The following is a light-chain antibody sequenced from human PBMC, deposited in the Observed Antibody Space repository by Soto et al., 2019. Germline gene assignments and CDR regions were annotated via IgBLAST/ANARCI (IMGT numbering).Light chain of an antibody. CDR3: QHYDHLPPLS. J-gene: IGKJ4*01. V-gene: IGKV1-33*01. CDR2: DAS. Sequence: DILMTQSPSSLSASVGDRVIITCQASQDIRNYLNWYQQKPGKAPNLLIYDASNLKTGVPSRFSRSGSGTDFTLTISSLQSEDIPTYYCQHYDHLPPLSFGGGTKVEIK. CDR1: QDIRNY.